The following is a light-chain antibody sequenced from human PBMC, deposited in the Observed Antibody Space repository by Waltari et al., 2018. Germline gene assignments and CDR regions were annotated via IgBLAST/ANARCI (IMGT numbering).Light chain of an antibody. J-gene: IGLJ3*02. CDR2: DVT. CDR3: GSYTRTNTWV. Sequence: QSALTQPASVSGSPGQSITISCTGTSGDIGAFNYVSWYQQHPGKAPKLIIYDVTRRPSGVSNRLSGSKSGNTASLTISGLQAEDESDYYCGSYTRTNTWVFGGGTKLTVL. CDR1: SGDIGAFNY. V-gene: IGLV2-14*03.